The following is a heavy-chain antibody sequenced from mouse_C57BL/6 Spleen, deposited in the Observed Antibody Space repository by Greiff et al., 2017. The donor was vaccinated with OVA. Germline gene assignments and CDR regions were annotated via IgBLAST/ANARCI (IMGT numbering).Heavy chain of an antibody. CDR2: IYPGDGDT. J-gene: IGHJ4*01. Sequence: VQLQQSGPELVKPGASVKISCKASGYAFSSSWMNWVKQRPGKGLEWIGRIYPGDGDTNYNGKFKGKATLTADKSSSTAYMQLSSLTSEDSAVYFCARKNDGYYVAAMDYWGQGTSVTVSS. CDR1: GYAFSSSW. CDR3: ARKNDGYYVAAMDY. V-gene: IGHV1-82*01. D-gene: IGHD2-3*01.